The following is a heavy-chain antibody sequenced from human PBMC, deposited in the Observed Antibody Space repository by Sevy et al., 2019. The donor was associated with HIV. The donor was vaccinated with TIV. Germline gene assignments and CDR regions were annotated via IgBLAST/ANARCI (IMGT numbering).Heavy chain of an antibody. D-gene: IGHD3-22*01. CDR2: LSRSGTTI. CDR1: GFTFSEYY. J-gene: IGHJ4*02. CDR3: ARGRYFDSSGYYDY. V-gene: IGHV3-11*01. Sequence: GGSLRLSCAASGFTFSEYYMSWIRQAPGKGLEWVSYLSRSGTTIYYGDSVKGRFTISRDNAKNSLYLQMNSLRAEDTAVYYCARGRYFDSSGYYDYWGQGTLVTVSS.